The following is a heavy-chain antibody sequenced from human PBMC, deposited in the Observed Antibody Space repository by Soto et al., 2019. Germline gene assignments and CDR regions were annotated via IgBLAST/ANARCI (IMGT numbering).Heavy chain of an antibody. CDR2: ISETGDSL. CDR1: PFTFSSFA. D-gene: IGHD3-10*01. V-gene: IGHV3-23*01. CDR3: VKGGWLDY. Sequence: DVKLLESGGGLVQPGGSLRLSCAASPFTFSSFAMTWVRQAPGKGLEWVSFISETGDSLSYAESVKGRFTISRDNSKNTLYLQMSSLRPEDTAVYYCVKGGWLDYWGQGTLVTVSS. J-gene: IGHJ4*02.